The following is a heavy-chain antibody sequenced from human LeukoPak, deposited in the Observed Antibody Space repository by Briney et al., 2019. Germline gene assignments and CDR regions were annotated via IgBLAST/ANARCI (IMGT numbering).Heavy chain of an antibody. CDR1: GFTFSDYY. Sequence: SGGSLRPSCAASGFTFSDYYMSWIRQAPGKGLEWVSYISSSGSTIYYADSVKGRFTISRDNAKNSLYLQINSLRAEDTAVYYCVEGGYSGYDLDYWGQGTLVTVSS. CDR3: VEGGYSGYDLDY. J-gene: IGHJ4*02. V-gene: IGHV3-11*01. D-gene: IGHD5-12*01. CDR2: ISSSGSTI.